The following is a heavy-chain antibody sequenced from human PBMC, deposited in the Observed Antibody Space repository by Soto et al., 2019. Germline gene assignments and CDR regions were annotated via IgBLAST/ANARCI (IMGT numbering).Heavy chain of an antibody. V-gene: IGHV1-69*06. CDR1: GGTFSSYA. CDR2: IIPIFGTA. D-gene: IGHD2-2*03. J-gene: IGHJ6*02. CDR3: ARAAGYCSSTSCPIKSYYYYYGMDV. Sequence: SVKVSCKASGGTFSSYAISWVRQAPGQGLEWMGGIIPIFGTANYAQKFQGRVTITADKSTSTAYMELSSLRSEDTAVYYCARAAGYCSSTSCPIKSYYYYYGMDVWGQGTTVTVSS.